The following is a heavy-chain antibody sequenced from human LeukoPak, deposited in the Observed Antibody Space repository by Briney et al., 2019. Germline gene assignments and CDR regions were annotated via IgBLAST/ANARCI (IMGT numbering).Heavy chain of an antibody. CDR1: GFAFSDYY. V-gene: IGHV3-11*01. CDR3: AREPRLAVY. J-gene: IGHJ4*02. D-gene: IGHD6-19*01. Sequence: RAGGSLRLSCAGSGFAFSDYYMTWIRQAPGRGQEFISYISGSGNSIVYADSVKGRFTISRDNAKNSLYLQMNSLRDEDTAVYYCAREPRLAVYWGQGTLVTVSS. CDR2: ISGSGNSI.